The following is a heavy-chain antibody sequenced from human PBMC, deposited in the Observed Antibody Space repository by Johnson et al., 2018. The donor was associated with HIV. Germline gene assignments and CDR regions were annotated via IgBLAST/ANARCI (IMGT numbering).Heavy chain of an antibody. CDR2: GSSDGSNK. V-gene: IGHV3-30-3*01. J-gene: IGHJ3*02. CDR3: AKDGMDI. D-gene: IGHD1-1*01. CDR1: GFIFSHHD. Sequence: QVKLVESGGGVVQPGRSLRFCCVVSGFIFSHHDIYWVRQAPGKGMQWVAVGSSDGSNKHYADSVKGRITISRDNLKNTLFPEMNSRRAEDTAVYYCAKDGMDIWGQGTMVTVSS.